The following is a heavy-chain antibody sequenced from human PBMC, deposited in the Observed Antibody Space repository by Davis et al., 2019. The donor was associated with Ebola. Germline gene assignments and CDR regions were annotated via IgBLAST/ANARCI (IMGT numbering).Heavy chain of an antibody. J-gene: IGHJ6*02. Sequence: PGGSLRLSCAASGFTFSSYWMHWVRQAPGKGLVWVSRINSDGSSPSYADSVKGRFTISRDNAKNTLYLQMNSLRAEDTAVYYCARVVSSWPYYYYGMDVWGQGTTVTVSS. V-gene: IGHV3-74*01. CDR3: ARVVSSWPYYYYGMDV. D-gene: IGHD6-13*01. CDR1: GFTFSSYW. CDR2: INSDGSSP.